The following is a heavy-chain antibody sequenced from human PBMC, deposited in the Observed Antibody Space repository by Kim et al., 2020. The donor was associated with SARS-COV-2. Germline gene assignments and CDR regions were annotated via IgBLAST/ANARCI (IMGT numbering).Heavy chain of an antibody. D-gene: IGHD6-19*01. J-gene: IGHJ5*02. CDR3: ATPLAVAVHMGS. V-gene: IGHV5-10-1*01. Sequence: GKGLGWMGRIDPSDSYTNYSPSFQGHVTISADKSISTAYLQWSSLKASDTAMYYCATPLAVAVHMGSWGQGTLVTVSS. CDR2: IDPSDSYT.